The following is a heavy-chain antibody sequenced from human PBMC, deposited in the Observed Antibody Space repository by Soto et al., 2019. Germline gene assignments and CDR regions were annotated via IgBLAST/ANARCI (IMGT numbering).Heavy chain of an antibody. CDR1: GGSVSSGSYY. J-gene: IGHJ4*02. CDR3: ARDGRTGTTD. D-gene: IGHD1-7*01. CDR2: IYYSGST. Sequence: SETLSLTCTVSGGSVSSGSYYWSWIRQPPGKGLEWIGYIYYSGSTNYNPSLKSRVTISVDTSKNQFSLKLSSVTAADTAVYYCARDGRTGTTDWGQGTLVTVSS. V-gene: IGHV4-61*01.